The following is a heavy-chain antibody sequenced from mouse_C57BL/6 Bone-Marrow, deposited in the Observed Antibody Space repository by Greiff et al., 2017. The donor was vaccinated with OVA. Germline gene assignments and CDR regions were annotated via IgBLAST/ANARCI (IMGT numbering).Heavy chain of an antibody. CDR3: ARWRLYSNQYYFDY. Sequence: VQLQQSGPVLVKPGASVKMSCKASGYTFTDYYMNWVKQSHGKSLEWIGVINPYNGGTSYNQKFKGKATLTVDKSSSTAYMELNSLTSEDSAVYDCARWRLYSNQYYFDYWGQGTTLTVSS. J-gene: IGHJ2*01. V-gene: IGHV1-19*01. D-gene: IGHD2-5*01. CDR2: INPYNGGT. CDR1: GYTFTDYY.